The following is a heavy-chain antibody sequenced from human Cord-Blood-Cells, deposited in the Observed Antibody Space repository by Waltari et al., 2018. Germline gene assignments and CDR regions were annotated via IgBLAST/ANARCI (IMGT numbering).Heavy chain of an antibody. CDR3: ARGDIVVVPAALIYYYYGMDV. CDR2: IYYSGST. V-gene: IGHV4-31*03. Sequence: QVQLQESGPGLVKPSQTLSLTCTVSGGSISSGGYYWSWIRQHPGKGLEWIGYIYYSGSTYYNPSLKIRVTISVDTSKNQLSLKLSSVTAADTAVYYCARGDIVVVPAALIYYYYGMDVWGQGTTVTVSS. D-gene: IGHD2-2*01. CDR1: GGSISSGGYY. J-gene: IGHJ6*02.